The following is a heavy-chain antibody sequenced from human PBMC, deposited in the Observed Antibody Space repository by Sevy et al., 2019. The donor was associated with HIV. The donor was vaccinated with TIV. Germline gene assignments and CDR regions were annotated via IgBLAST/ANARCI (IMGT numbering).Heavy chain of an antibody. V-gene: IGHV3-30*02. Sequence: GGSLRLSCAASGFTFNTFGMHWVRQAPGKGLEWVAEIWYDGSKKYYEESVKGRFTISRDNSKKKLFMQMNRLRADDTTAYYCAKEGHYYYDSSGYYGMDVWGQGTTVTVSS. CDR3: AKEGHYYYDSSGYYGMDV. CDR1: GFTFNTFG. CDR2: IWYDGSKK. D-gene: IGHD3-22*01. J-gene: IGHJ6*02.